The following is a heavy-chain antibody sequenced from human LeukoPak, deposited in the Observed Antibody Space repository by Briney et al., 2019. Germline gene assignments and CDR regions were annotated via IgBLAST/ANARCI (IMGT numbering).Heavy chain of an antibody. D-gene: IGHD4-17*01. Sequence: GASVKVSCKASGYTFTDYYMHWVRQAPGQGLEWMGWNSPNGGDTHYAQRFQGRVTMTRDTSISTAYMELSGLRSDDTAVYYCARNYGHNSKYFDFWGQGTLVTVSS. J-gene: IGHJ4*02. CDR1: GYTFTDYY. CDR3: ARNYGHNSKYFDF. V-gene: IGHV1-2*02. CDR2: NSPNGGDT.